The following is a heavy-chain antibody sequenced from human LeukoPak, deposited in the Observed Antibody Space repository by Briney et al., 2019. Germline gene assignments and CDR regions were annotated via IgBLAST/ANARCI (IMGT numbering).Heavy chain of an antibody. CDR3: AKDIHPGLDSGASCCFYY. J-gene: IGHJ4*02. D-gene: IGHD3-22*01. V-gene: IGHV1-18*01. CDR2: VSGYNGNT. CDR1: GYTFSRHG. Sequence: ASVKVSCKTSGYTFSRHGINWMRQAPGQGLEWMGWVSGYNGNTNYAQNVQGRVTMTTDTSTNTAYMELRSLRSDDTAVYYCAKDIHPGLDSGASCCFYYWGQGTPVTVSS.